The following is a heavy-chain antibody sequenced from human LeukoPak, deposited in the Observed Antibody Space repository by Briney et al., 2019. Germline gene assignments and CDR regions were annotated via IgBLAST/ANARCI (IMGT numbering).Heavy chain of an antibody. CDR1: GYTFTSYG. CDR2: ISAYNGST. V-gene: IGHV1-18*01. CDR3: ARTGEWLRLAHLDY. D-gene: IGHD5-12*01. J-gene: IGHJ4*02. Sequence: GASVKVSCKASGYTFTSYGISWVRQAPGQGLEWMGWISAYNGSTNYARKLQGRVTMTTDTSTSTAYMELRSLRSDDTAVYYCARTGEWLRLAHLDYWGQGTLVTVSS.